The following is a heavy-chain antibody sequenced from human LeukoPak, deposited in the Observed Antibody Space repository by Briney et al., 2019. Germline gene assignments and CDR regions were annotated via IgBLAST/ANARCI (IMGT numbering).Heavy chain of an antibody. J-gene: IGHJ5*02. CDR3: ARDRNSGSYRWFDP. CDR2: INHSGST. CDR1: GGSFSGYY. V-gene: IGHV4-34*01. D-gene: IGHD1-26*01. Sequence: SETLSLTCAVYGGSFSGYYWSWIRQPPGKGLEWIGEINHSGSTNYNPSLKSRVTISVDTSKNQFSLKLSSVTAADTAVYYCARDRNSGSYRWFDPWGQGTLVTASS.